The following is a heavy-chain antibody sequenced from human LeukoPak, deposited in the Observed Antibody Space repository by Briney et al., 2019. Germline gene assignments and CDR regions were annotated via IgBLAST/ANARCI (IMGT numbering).Heavy chain of an antibody. D-gene: IGHD2-2*02. V-gene: IGHV4-39*01. CDR3: ARGSARNVPAAIISSDFDY. J-gene: IGHJ4*02. CDR1: GGSIISSSYY. Sequence: SETLSLTCSVSGGSIISSSYYWGWVRQPPGKGLELIGSIYYGGDTYDNPSLKSRVTMSVDMSKNQFSLTLRSVTAADTAVYYCARGSARNVPAAIISSDFDYWGQGTLVTVSS. CDR2: IYYGGDT.